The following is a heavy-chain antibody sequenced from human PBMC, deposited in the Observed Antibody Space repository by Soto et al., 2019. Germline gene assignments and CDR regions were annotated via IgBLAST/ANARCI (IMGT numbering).Heavy chain of an antibody. CDR3: ARGSSAGSVLIDD. V-gene: IGHV3-33*01. J-gene: IGHJ4*02. CDR2: IGYDGSYE. D-gene: IGHD3-10*01. CDR1: GFIFSNYA. Sequence: QVQLVESGGGVVQPGRSLRLSCAASGFIFSNYAMHWVRQAPGQGLEWVAIIGYDGSYENYAESVKGRFTITRDNSKNILHVKMTRLKLEATVFYFGARGSSAGSVLIDDWGQGTLVTVSS.